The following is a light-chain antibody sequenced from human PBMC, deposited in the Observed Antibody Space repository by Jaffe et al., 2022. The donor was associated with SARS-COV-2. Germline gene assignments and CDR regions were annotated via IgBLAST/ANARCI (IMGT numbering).Light chain of an antibody. CDR1: QSILDSSSKKKK. V-gene: IGKV4-1*01. Sequence: DIVMTQSPDSLAVSLGERATINCKSSQSILDSSSKKKKNNLVWLQQKPGQPPKLLISWASTRESGVPDRFSGSGSGTDFTLTISSLQAEDVAVYYCQQYYSVPFTFGPGTKVDIK. J-gene: IGKJ3*01. CDR2: WAS. CDR3: QQYYSVPFT.